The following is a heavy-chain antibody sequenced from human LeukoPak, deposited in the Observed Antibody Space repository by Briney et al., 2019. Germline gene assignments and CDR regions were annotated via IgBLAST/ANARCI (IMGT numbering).Heavy chain of an antibody. CDR2: IKQDGSEK. J-gene: IGHJ4*02. Sequence: GGSLRLSCAASGFTFSSYWMSWVRQAPGKGLEWVANIKQDGSEKYYVDSVKGRFTISRDNAKNSLYLQMNSLRAEDTAVYYCASPTVTTEWDEDYWGQGTLVTVSS. V-gene: IGHV3-7*01. CDR3: ASPTVTTEWDEDY. CDR1: GFTFSSYW. D-gene: IGHD4-17*01.